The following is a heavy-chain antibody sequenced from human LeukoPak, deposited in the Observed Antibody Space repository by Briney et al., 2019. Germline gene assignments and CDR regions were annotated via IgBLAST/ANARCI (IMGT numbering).Heavy chain of an antibody. J-gene: IGHJ1*01. V-gene: IGHV3-33*03. CDR2: IWYDGSNK. CDR3: AKDTRWLVRGFQH. CDR1: GFTFSSYG. Sequence: PGRSLRLSCAASGFTFSSYGMHWVRQAPGKGLEWVAVIWYDGSNKYYADSVKGRFTISRDSSKNSLYLQMNSLRTEDTALYYCAKDTRWLVRGFQHWGQGTLVTVSS. D-gene: IGHD6-19*01.